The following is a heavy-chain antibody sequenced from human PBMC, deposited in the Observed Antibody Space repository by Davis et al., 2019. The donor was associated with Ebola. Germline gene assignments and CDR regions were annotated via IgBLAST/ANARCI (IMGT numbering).Heavy chain of an antibody. CDR2: INPNSGGT. V-gene: IGHV1-2*04. CDR1: GGTFSSYA. J-gene: IGHJ6*02. D-gene: IGHD3-9*01. Sequence: AASVKVSCKASGGTFSSYAISWVRQAPGQGLEWMGWINPNSGGTNYAQKFQGWVTMTRDMSTSTAYMELSSLRSEDTAVYYCAASLNFDWLLSGMDVWGQGTTVTVSS. CDR3: AASLNFDWLLSGMDV.